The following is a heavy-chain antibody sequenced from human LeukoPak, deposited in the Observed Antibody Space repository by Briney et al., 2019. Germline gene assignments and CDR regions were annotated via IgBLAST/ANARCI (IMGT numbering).Heavy chain of an antibody. V-gene: IGHV5-10-1*04. CDR1: GYSFTSYW. CDR2: IDPSDSYT. D-gene: IGHD4-17*01. J-gene: IGHJ4*02. CDR3: ARRGRGTTVTYYFDF. Sequence: GESLKISCQGSGYSFTSYWISWVRQMPGKGLEWMGRIDPSDSYTNYSPSFQGQVTISADKSISTAYLQWSSLKASDTAMYYCARRGRGTTVTYYFDFWGQGTLVTVSS.